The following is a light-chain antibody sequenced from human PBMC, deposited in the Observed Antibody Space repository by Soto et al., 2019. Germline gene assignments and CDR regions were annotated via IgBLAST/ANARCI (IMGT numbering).Light chain of an antibody. Sequence: QSVMTQPASVSGSPGQSITISCTGTSSDVGGYNHVSWYQQHPGKAPKLMIYEVSNRPSGVSNRFSGSKSGNTASLTISGLQAEDEADYYCSSYTSSGTLVFGGGTQLTVL. J-gene: IGLJ2*01. CDR1: SSDVGGYNH. CDR3: SSYTSSGTLV. CDR2: EVS. V-gene: IGLV2-14*01.